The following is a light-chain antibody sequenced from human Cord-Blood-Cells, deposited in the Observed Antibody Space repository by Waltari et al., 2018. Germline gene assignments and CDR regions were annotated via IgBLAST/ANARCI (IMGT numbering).Light chain of an antibody. V-gene: IGLV2-8*01. Sequence: QSALTQPPSGYGATGPSVSIPCTRNSSVDGGYNDVSWYQQHPVKAPKLMIHEVSKRPSGVPDRFSGSKSGNTASLTVSGLQADDEADYYCSSYAGSNNYVFGTGTKVTVL. CDR1: SSVDGGYND. J-gene: IGLJ1*01. CDR3: SSYAGSNNYV. CDR2: EVS.